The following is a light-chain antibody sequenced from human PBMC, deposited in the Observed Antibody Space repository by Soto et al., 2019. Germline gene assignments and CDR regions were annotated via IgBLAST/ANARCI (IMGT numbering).Light chain of an antibody. J-gene: IGKJ1*01. CDR3: QHGWS. CDR1: QNINKW. CDR2: DAS. V-gene: IGKV1-5*01. Sequence: DVQMTQSPSTLSASIGDRVTTTCRASQNINKWLAWYQQKPGKPPQFLIYDASILQSGVPSRFSGSGFGTEFTLTVSILQPDDFATYYCQHGWSFGQGTKVDIK.